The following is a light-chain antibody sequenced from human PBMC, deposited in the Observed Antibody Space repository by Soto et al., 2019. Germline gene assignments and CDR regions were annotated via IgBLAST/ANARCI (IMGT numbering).Light chain of an antibody. CDR1: SSDVGSYNL. CDR2: EGT. Sequence: QSALTQPASVSGSPGQSITISCTGTSSDVGSYNLVSWFQQHPGKVPKLIIYEGTERPSGVSNRFSASKSGNTASLTISGLQPEDEADYYCCSYAGPSTIYGGGTKVTVL. J-gene: IGLJ2*01. V-gene: IGLV2-23*01. CDR3: CSYAGPSTI.